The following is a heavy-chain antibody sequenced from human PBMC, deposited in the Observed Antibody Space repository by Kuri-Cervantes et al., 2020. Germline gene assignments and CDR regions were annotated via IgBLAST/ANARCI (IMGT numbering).Heavy chain of an antibody. CDR3: AREGDVVVVPADKGGFDY. Sequence: GGSLRLSCAASGFTFPNYWMSWVRQAPGKGLEWVANIKQDGSEKFYVDSVKGRFTISRDNAKNSVHLQMNSLRAEDTAVYYCAREGDVVVVPADKGGFDYWGQGTLVTVSS. V-gene: IGHV3-7*01. D-gene: IGHD2-2*01. J-gene: IGHJ4*02. CDR1: GFTFPNYW. CDR2: IKQDGSEK.